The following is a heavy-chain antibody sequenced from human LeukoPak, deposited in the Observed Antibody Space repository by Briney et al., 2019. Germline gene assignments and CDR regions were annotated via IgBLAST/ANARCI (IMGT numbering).Heavy chain of an antibody. Sequence: ASVKVSCKASGYTFTSYGISWVRQAPGQGLEWMGWISAYNGNTNYAQKLQGRVTMTTDTSTSTAYMELRSLRSDDTAVYYCAGDRGIAVADYFDYWGQGTLVTVSS. J-gene: IGHJ4*02. CDR3: AGDRGIAVADYFDY. V-gene: IGHV1-18*01. CDR2: ISAYNGNT. D-gene: IGHD6-19*01. CDR1: GYTFTSYG.